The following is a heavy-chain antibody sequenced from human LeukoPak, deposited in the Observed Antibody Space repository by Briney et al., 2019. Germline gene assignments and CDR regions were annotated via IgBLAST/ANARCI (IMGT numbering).Heavy chain of an antibody. D-gene: IGHD3-3*01. J-gene: IGHJ4*02. V-gene: IGHV3-23*01. CDR3: TTDTYDFWSGYSPFDY. CDR1: GFTFSSYA. Sequence: GGSLRLSCAASGFTFSSYAMSWVRQAPGKGLEWVSAISGSGGSTYYADSVKGRFTISRDNSKNTLYLQMNSLRAEDTAVYYCTTDTYDFWSGYSPFDYWGQGTLVTVSS. CDR2: ISGSGGST.